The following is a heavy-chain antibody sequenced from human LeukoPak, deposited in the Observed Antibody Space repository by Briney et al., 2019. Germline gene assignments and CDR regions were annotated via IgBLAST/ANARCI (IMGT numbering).Heavy chain of an antibody. D-gene: IGHD2-2*01. CDR1: GFTFSSYA. J-gene: IGHJ4*02. V-gene: IGHV3-23*01. Sequence: PGGSLRLSCAASGFTFSSYAMSWVRQAPGKGLEWVSAISGSGGSTYYADSVKGRFTISRDNSKNTLYLQMNSLRAEDTAVYYCAKDTDIVVVPAAMGSYFDYWGQGTLVTVPS. CDR3: AKDTDIVVVPAAMGSYFDY. CDR2: ISGSGGST.